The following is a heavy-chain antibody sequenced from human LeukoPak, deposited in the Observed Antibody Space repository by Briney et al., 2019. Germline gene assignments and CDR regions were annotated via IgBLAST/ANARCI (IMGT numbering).Heavy chain of an antibody. CDR2: IKEDGGEI. J-gene: IGHJ4*02. D-gene: IGHD2-15*01. CDR1: GITFSRSW. CDR3: ARDRGGRSGLDD. V-gene: IGHV3-7*04. Sequence: GGSLRLSCAASGITFSRSWMSWVRQAPGKGLEWVAFIKEDGGEIYYVDSVKGRFTISRDNAENSLYLQMNSLRTADTAVYYCARDRGGRSGLDDWGQGTLVTVSS.